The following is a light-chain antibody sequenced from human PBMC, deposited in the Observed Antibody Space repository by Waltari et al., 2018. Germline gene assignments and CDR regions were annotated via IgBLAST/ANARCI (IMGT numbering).Light chain of an antibody. CDR3: QQSYTTFVYT. J-gene: IGKJ2*01. V-gene: IGKV1-39*01. Sequence: DIQMTQSPSSLIVSVGDRISITCRASQNIRNHLNWYQQKPGKAPKLLIYAASSLQSGVPSRFIGSGSGTDFTLTISSLQPEDSATYYCQQSYTTFVYTFGQGTKLEIK. CDR1: QNIRNH. CDR2: AAS.